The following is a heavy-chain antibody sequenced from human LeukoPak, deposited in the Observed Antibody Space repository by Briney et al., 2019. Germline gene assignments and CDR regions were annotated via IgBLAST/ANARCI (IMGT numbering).Heavy chain of an antibody. CDR1: GYTFTNYD. V-gene: IGHV1-8*01. CDR3: ARGELSYGSNPAY. D-gene: IGHD4-23*01. CDR2: MNPNNGNA. J-gene: IGHJ4*02. Sequence: ASVKVSCKASGYTFTNYDINWVRQATGQGLEWMGWMNPNNGNAGYAQKFQGRVTMTRSTSISTAYMELSSLRSEDTAVYYCARGELSYGSNPAYWGQGTLVTVSS.